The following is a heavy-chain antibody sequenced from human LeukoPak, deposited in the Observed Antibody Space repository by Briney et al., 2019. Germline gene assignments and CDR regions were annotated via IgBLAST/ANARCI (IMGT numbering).Heavy chain of an antibody. V-gene: IGHV4-59*01. D-gene: IGHD6-19*01. Sequence: SETLSLTCTVSGGSISSYYWSWIRQPPGKGLEWIGYIYYSGSTNYNPSLKSRVTISVDTSKNQFSLKLSSVTAADTAMYYCARHGATDGRGIAVAGRARYYYYMDVWGKGTTVTTSS. CDR3: ARHGATDGRGIAVAGRARYYYYMDV. CDR1: GGSISSYY. CDR2: IYYSGST. J-gene: IGHJ6*03.